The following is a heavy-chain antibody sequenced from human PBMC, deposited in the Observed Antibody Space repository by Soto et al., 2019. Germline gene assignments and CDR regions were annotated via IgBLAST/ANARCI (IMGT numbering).Heavy chain of an antibody. Sequence: QVQLQESGPGLVKPSQTLSLTCTVSGGSISSGGYYWSWIRQHPGKGLEWIGYIYHSGTTYYNPSPKGRVTIPLDTSKNQFTLKLTSVTAADTAVYYCARVRGSHLLGWFDPWGQGTLVTVSS. CDR1: GGSISSGGYY. CDR2: IYHSGTT. D-gene: IGHD2-2*01. J-gene: IGHJ5*02. V-gene: IGHV4-31*03. CDR3: ARVRGSHLLGWFDP.